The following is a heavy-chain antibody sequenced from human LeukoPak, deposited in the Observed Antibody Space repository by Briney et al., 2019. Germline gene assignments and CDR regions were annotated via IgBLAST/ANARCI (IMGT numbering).Heavy chain of an antibody. Sequence: GASVKVSCKASGYTFSSYAINWVRQAPGQGLEWMGWISTYNGNTNYAQKLQGRVTTTTDTSTSTAYMELSSLRSEDTAVYYCASDPSSSWYHNWFDPWGQGTLVTVSS. J-gene: IGHJ5*02. CDR1: GYTFSSYA. V-gene: IGHV1-18*01. CDR2: ISTYNGNT. D-gene: IGHD6-13*01. CDR3: ASDPSSSWYHNWFDP.